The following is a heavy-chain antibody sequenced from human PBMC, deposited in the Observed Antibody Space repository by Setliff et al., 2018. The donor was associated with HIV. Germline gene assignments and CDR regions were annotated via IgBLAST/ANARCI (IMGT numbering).Heavy chain of an antibody. J-gene: IGHJ4*02. CDR2: IDPEDGKT. CDR1: GYTFTDYY. V-gene: IGHV1-69-2*01. Sequence: GASVKVSCKASGYTFTDYYIHWVRQAPGKGLEWMGHIDPEDGKTVYAEKFQGRVSITADTSTDTAYMELNSLRSDDTAVYYCARSIVPVASGYYYFEYWGQGTLVTVSS. CDR3: ARSIVPVASGYYYFEY. D-gene: IGHD3-3*01.